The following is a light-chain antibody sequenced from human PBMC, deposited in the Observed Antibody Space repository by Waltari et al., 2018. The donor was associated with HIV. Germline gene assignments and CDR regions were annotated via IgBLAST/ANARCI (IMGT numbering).Light chain of an antibody. CDR2: EVF. CDR1: TSSLGRYNF. J-gene: IGLJ2*01. V-gene: IGLV2-14*01. CDR3: TSFTSNYTVI. Sequence: QSALTQPASVSVSPGQSTTLPSPGSTSSLGRYNFISCYQQHPGGVPKVIIYEVFNRPSGVSSRFSGSKSGNTASLTISGLQTEDEADYYCTSFTSNYTVIFGGGTKVTVL.